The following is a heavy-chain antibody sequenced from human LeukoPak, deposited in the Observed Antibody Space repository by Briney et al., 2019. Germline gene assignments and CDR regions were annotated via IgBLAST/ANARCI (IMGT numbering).Heavy chain of an antibody. J-gene: IGHJ4*02. CDR2: INPNSGGT. D-gene: IGHD3-22*01. CDR3: ARGGYYYDSSGYPSHY. CDR1: GYTFTDYY. Sequence: ASVKVSCKASGYTFTDYYIHWVRQAPGQGLEWMGWINPNSGGTNYAQKFQGRVTMTRDTSISTAYMELSRLSSLRSDDTAVYYCARGGYYYDSSGYPSHYWGQGTLVTVSS. V-gene: IGHV1-2*02.